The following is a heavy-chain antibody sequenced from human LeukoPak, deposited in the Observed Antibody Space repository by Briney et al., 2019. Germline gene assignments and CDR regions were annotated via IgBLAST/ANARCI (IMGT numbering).Heavy chain of an antibody. Sequence: GGSLRLSCAASGFTFSSYAMSWVRQAPGKGLEWVSAIGGSGGSTYYADSVKGRFTISRDNSKNTLYLQMNSLRAEDTAVYYCAKGQSGSYYFGAFDIWGQGTMVTVSS. D-gene: IGHD1-26*01. CDR3: AKGQSGSYYFGAFDI. CDR1: GFTFSSYA. CDR2: IGGSGGST. J-gene: IGHJ3*02. V-gene: IGHV3-23*01.